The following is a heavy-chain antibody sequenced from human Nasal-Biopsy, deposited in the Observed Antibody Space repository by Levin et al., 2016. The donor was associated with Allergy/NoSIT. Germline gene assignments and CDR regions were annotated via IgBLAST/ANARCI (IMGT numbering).Heavy chain of an antibody. CDR2: IWFDGSQK. CDR1: GFPFSTYA. CDR3: ARNPRSGYSIRPIDS. D-gene: IGHD3-3*01. J-gene: IGHJ4*02. Sequence: GGSLRLSCATSGFPFSTYALSWVRQAPGKGLEWLSFIWFDGSQKYYSDSVKGRFTVSRDNSMNTLYLEMNSLRAEDTAVYYCARNPRSGYSIRPIDSWGQGALVTVSS. V-gene: IGHV3-33*08.